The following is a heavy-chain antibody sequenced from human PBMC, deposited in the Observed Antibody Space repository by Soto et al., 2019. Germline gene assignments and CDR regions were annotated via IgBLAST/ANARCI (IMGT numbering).Heavy chain of an antibody. Sequence: GGSLRLSCAASGFTFSSYGMHWVRQAPGKGLEWVAVISYDGSNKYYADSVKGRFTISRDNSKNTLYLQMNSLRAEDTAVYYCAKTHSSSFDYWGQGTLVTVSS. D-gene: IGHD6-6*01. J-gene: IGHJ4*02. CDR1: GFTFSSYG. CDR2: ISYDGSNK. CDR3: AKTHSSSFDY. V-gene: IGHV3-30*18.